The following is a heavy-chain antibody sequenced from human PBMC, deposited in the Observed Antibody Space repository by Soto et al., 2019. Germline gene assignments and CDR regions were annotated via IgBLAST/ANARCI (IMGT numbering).Heavy chain of an antibody. CDR1: GFTFSSYA. CDR2: ISGSGGST. V-gene: IGHV3-23*01. D-gene: IGHD6-13*01. CDR3: AKIGSSSSVNYYYMDV. J-gene: IGHJ6*03. Sequence: PGGSLRLSCAASGFTFSSYAMSWVRQAPGKGLEWVSAISGSGGSTYYADSVKGRFTISRDNSKNTLYLQMNSLRAEDTAVYYCAKIGSSSSVNYYYMDVWGKGTTVTVSS.